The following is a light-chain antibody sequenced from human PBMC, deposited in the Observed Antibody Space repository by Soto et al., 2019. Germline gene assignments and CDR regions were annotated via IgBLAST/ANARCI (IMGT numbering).Light chain of an antibody. CDR3: QSYDSNVNGLYV. Sequence: VLTQPPSVSGAPGQTVTISCTGSSSNVGTQSVHWYQHLPGAAPKVLIYANNGRPSGVPDRFSVSKSGTSASLAITGLQAEDEADYYCQSYDSNVNGLYVFGTGTKSPS. CDR2: ANN. CDR1: SSNVGTQS. J-gene: IGLJ1*01. V-gene: IGLV1-40*01.